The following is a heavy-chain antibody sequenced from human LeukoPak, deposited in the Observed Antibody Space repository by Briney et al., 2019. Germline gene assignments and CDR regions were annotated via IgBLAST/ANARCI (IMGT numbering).Heavy chain of an antibody. CDR2: IEKDGSDK. Sequence: GESLKISCAASGFTFSSYWMSWVLQAPGKGLEWVANIEKDGSDKYYVDSVKGRFTISRDNAKNSLYLQMNSLRAEDSAVYYCARSLWPEDYWGQGTLVTVSS. CDR1: GFTFSSYW. CDR3: ARSLWPEDY. D-gene: IGHD2-21*01. J-gene: IGHJ4*02. V-gene: IGHV3-7*01.